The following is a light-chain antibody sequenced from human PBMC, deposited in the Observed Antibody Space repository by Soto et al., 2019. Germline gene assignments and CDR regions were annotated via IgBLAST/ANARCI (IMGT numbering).Light chain of an antibody. V-gene: IGKV1-5*01. J-gene: IGKJ4*01. CDR1: QSISSW. CDR2: DAS. CDR3: QQYNSYPIT. Sequence: DIQMTQSPSTLSASVGDRVTITCRASQSISSWLAWYQQKPGKAPKLLIYDASSLESGVPSRFSGSGSGTEFTLTISSLQPADFATYYCQQYNSYPITFGGGPKVDIK.